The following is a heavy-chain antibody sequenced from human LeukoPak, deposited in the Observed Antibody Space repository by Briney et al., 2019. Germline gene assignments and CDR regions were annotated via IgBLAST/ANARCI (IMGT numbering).Heavy chain of an antibody. CDR2: IFSNGDT. Sequence: GGSLRLPCTASELTVSRNYMLWVRQAPGKGLEWVSLIFSNGDTHYADSVKGRFTISRDTSKNTVSLQMNSLRVEDTAMYYCTRDQMNYWGQGTLVTVSS. CDR3: TRDQMNY. D-gene: IGHD5-24*01. V-gene: IGHV3-53*01. J-gene: IGHJ4*02. CDR1: ELTVSRNY.